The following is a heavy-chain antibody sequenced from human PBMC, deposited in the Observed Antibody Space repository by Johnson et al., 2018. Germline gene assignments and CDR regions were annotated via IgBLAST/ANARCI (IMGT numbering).Heavy chain of an antibody. Sequence: QVQLVESGGGLVQPGGSLRLTCAASGFTFSSYGMHWVRQAPGKGLEWVAVISYDGSNKYYADSVKGRFTISRDNSKNTLYLQMNSLRAEDTAVYYFAKPSADGRSSGWNSVAGDAFDIWGQGTMVTVSS. J-gene: IGHJ3*02. CDR1: GFTFSSYG. CDR2: ISYDGSNK. D-gene: IGHD6-19*01. CDR3: AKPSADGRSSGWNSVAGDAFDI. V-gene: IGHV3-30*18.